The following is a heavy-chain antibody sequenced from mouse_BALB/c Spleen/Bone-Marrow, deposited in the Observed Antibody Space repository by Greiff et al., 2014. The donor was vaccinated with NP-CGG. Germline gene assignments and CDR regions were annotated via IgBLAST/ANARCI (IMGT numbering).Heavy chain of an antibody. CDR1: GFAFSGYD. CDR3: ARQRGYAYAMDY. CDR2: ISSGGSNT. Sequence: EVMLVESGGGLVKPGGSLKLSCAASGFAFSGYDMSWVRQTPEKRLEWVAYISSGGSNTYYPDTVKGRFTISRDNAKNTLYLQMNSLKSEDTAMYHCARQRGYAYAMDYWGQGTSVTVSS. J-gene: IGHJ4*01. D-gene: IGHD2-2*01. V-gene: IGHV5-12-1*01.